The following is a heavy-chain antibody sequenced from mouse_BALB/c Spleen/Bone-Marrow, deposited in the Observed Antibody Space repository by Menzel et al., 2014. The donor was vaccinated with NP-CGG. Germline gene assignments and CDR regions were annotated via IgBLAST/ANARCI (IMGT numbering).Heavy chain of an antibody. CDR2: IHSNSGNT. V-gene: IGHV1S130*01. D-gene: IGHD1-2*01. Sequence: QVQLQQSGSVLVRPGASVKLSCKASGYTFTSSWMHWAKQRPGQGLEWIGEIHSNSGNTNYNEKFKGKATLTVDTSSSTAYVDLSSLTSEDSAVYYCARSTTATYFDVGGAGTTVTVSS. CDR1: GYTFTSSW. CDR3: ARSTTATYFDV. J-gene: IGHJ1*01.